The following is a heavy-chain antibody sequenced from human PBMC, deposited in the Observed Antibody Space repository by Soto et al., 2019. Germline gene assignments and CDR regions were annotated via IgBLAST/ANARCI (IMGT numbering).Heavy chain of an antibody. Sequence: GGSLRLSCAASGFTFSSYAMSWVRQAPGKGLEWVSAISGSGGSTYYADSVKGRFTISRDNSKNTLYLQMNSLRAEDTAVYYCAKVDSYCYGSGSYSLIDYWGQGTLVTVSS. V-gene: IGHV3-23*01. J-gene: IGHJ4*02. CDR1: GFTFSSYA. D-gene: IGHD3-10*01. CDR2: ISGSGGST. CDR3: AKVDSYCYGSGSYSLIDY.